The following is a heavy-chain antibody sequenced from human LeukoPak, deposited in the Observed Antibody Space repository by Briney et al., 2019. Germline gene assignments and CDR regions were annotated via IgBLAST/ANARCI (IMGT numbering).Heavy chain of an antibody. Sequence: ASVKVSCKASGYTFTSYGISWVRQAPGQGLEWMGWISAYNGNTNYAQKLQGRVTMTRDTSISTAYMELSRLRSDDTAVYYCAREGQQLPLDYWGQGTLVTVSS. J-gene: IGHJ4*02. D-gene: IGHD6-13*01. CDR3: AREGQQLPLDY. V-gene: IGHV1-18*01. CDR2: ISAYNGNT. CDR1: GYTFTSYG.